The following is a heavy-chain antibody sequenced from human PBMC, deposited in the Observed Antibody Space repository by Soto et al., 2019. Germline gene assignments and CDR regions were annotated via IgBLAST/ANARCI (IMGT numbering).Heavy chain of an antibody. D-gene: IGHD3-16*01. CDR3: ARERVRYALHYYYGMDV. J-gene: IGHJ6*02. V-gene: IGHV3-30-3*01. Sequence: GGSLRLSCAASGFTFSSYAMHWVRQAPGKGLEWVAVISYDGSNKYYAGSVKGRFTISRDNSKNTLYLQMNSLRAEDTAVYYCARERVRYALHYYYGMDVWGQGTTVTVSS. CDR2: ISYDGSNK. CDR1: GFTFSSYA.